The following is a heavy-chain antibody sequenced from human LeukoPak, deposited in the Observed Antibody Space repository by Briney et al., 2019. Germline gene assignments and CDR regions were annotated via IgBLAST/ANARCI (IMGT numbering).Heavy chain of an antibody. CDR1: GGTFSSHA. Sequence: ASVKVSCKASGGTFSSHAISWVRQAPGQGLEWMGGIIPIFGTANYAQKFQGRVTITADESTSTAYMELSSLRSEDTAVYYCASPSRVRGVERFGGMDVWGKGTTVTVSS. D-gene: IGHD3-10*01. V-gene: IGHV1-69*13. CDR2: IIPIFGTA. J-gene: IGHJ6*03. CDR3: ASPSRVRGVERFGGMDV.